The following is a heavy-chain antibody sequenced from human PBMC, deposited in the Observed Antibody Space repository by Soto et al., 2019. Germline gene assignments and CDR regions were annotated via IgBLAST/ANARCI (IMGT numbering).Heavy chain of an antibody. V-gene: IGHV3-30-3*01. Sequence: GGSLRLSCAASGFTFSSYAMHWVRQAPGKGLEWVAVISYDGSNKYYADSVKGRFTISRDNSKNTLYLQMNSLRAEDTAVYYCASPKEYYYDSSGYFDYWGQGTLVTVSS. D-gene: IGHD3-22*01. CDR2: ISYDGSNK. CDR3: ASPKEYYYDSSGYFDY. CDR1: GFTFSSYA. J-gene: IGHJ4*02.